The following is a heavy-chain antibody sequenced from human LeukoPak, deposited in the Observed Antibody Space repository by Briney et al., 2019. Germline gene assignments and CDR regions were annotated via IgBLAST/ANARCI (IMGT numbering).Heavy chain of an antibody. V-gene: IGHV1-2*02. Sequence: ASVKVSCKASGYTFTGYFMHWVRQAPGQGLEWMGWINPTSGGTNYAQKFQGRVTMTRDTSISTAYMELSRPRSDDTAVYYCARGYCSSTSCYGGDYYYYYGMDVWGQGTTVTVSS. J-gene: IGHJ6*02. D-gene: IGHD2-2*01. CDR1: GYTFTGYF. CDR3: ARGYCSSTSCYGGDYYYYYGMDV. CDR2: INPTSGGT.